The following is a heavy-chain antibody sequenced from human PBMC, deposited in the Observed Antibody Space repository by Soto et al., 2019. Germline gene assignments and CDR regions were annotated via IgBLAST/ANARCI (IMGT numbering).Heavy chain of an antibody. CDR2: IYYIGST. CDR3: TRANYFDC. V-gene: IGHV4-59*01. J-gene: IGHJ4*02. CDR1: GGSISPYY. Sequence: SETLSLTCTVSGGSISPYYWTWIRQPPGKGLEWIGDIYYIGSTNYKSSLKSRVTISVDTSKNQLSLTLSSVTAADTAVYYCTRANYFDCCGQGVLVTVSS.